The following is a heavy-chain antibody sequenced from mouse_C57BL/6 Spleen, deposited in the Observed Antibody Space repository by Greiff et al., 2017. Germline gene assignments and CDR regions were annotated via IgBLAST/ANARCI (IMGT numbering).Heavy chain of an antibody. CDR1: GYTFTDYN. Sequence: EVQLQQSGPELVKPGASVKMSCKASGYTFTDYNMHWVKQSHGKSLEWIGYINPNNGGTSYNQKFKGKATLTVNKSSSTAYMELRSLTSEDSAVYYCARRYGYDGYFDVWGTGTTVTVSS. CDR3: ARRYGYDGYFDV. D-gene: IGHD2-2*01. V-gene: IGHV1-22*01. J-gene: IGHJ1*03. CDR2: INPNNGGT.